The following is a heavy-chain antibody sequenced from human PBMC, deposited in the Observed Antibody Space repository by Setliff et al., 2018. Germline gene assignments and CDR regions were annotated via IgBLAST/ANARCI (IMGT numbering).Heavy chain of an antibody. D-gene: IGHD5-12*01. J-gene: IGHJ4*02. CDR1: GGSFSTYF. V-gene: IGHV4-34*01. CDR2: ISHSGSA. CDR3: AGTPALGTSWLSPFDY. Sequence: SETLSLTCAVYGGSFSTYFWSWIRQPPGKGLEWIGEISHSGSANYNPSLQSRVTISIDMSKNQFSLKMSSVTAADTAMYYCAGTPALGTSWLSPFDYWGQGTLVTVSS.